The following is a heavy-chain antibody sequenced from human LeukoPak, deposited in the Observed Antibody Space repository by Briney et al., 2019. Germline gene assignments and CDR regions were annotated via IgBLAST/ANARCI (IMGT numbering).Heavy chain of an antibody. V-gene: IGHV3-9*03. CDR2: ISWNSGSI. CDR3: AKDQSYSSSGCFDY. Sequence: TGGSLRLSCAASGFTFSSYEMNWVRQAPGKGLEWVSGISWNSGSIGYADSVKGRFTISRDNAKNSLYLQMNSLRAEDMALYYCAKDQSYSSSGCFDYWGQGTLVTVSS. CDR1: GFTFSSYE. J-gene: IGHJ4*02. D-gene: IGHD6-6*01.